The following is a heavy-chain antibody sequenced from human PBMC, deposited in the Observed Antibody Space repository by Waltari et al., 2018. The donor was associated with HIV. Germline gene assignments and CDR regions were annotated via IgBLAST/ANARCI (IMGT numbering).Heavy chain of an antibody. J-gene: IGHJ3*02. CDR2: ISYDGSNK. Sequence: QVQLVESGGGGVKPGRSLRLSCAASGFPFSRYDMHWVRQAPGKGLEWVAVISYDGSNKYYADSVKGRFTISRDNSKNTLYLQMNSLRAEDTAVYYCARDQTMTRAFDIWGQGTMVTVSS. V-gene: IGHV3-30*01. CDR3: ARDQTMTRAFDI. D-gene: IGHD3-22*01. CDR1: GFPFSRYD.